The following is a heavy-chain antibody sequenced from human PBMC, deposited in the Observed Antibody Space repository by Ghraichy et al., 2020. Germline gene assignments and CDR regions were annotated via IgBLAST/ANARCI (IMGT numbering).Heavy chain of an antibody. V-gene: IGHV4-34*01. CDR2: VNHAGST. Sequence: SQTLSLTCAVYGGSFSGYIWTWIRQPQGKGLEWIGEVNHAGSTNYNVSLKSRLTISVDTSKSQFSLKLTSVTAADTAVYYCARATIWGGMDVWGQGTTVTVSS. CDR3: ARATIWGGMDV. J-gene: IGHJ6*02. D-gene: IGHD3-16*01. CDR1: GGSFSGYI.